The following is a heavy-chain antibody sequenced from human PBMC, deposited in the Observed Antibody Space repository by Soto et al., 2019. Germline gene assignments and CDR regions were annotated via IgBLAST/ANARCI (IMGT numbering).Heavy chain of an antibody. CDR3: ATMGTPATRLLYCDF. J-gene: IGHJ4*02. CDR2: IYYSGST. CDR1: GGSISSGDYY. D-gene: IGHD2-15*01. V-gene: IGHV4-30-4*01. Sequence: SETLSLTCTVSGGSISSGDYYWSWIRQPPGKGLEWIGYIYYSGSTYYNPSLKSRLTISVDTSKNQFSLKLNSVTAADTAVYYFATMGTPATRLLYCDFWGQVNLVT.